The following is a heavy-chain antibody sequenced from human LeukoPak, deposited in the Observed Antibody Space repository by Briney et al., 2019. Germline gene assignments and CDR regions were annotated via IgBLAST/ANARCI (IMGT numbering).Heavy chain of an antibody. CDR1: GFTVSSNY. CDR2: IYSGGST. V-gene: IGHV3-53*01. J-gene: IGHJ4*02. D-gene: IGHD3-9*01. Sequence: GGSLRLSCAASGFTVSSNYMSWVRQAPGKGLEWVSVIYSGGSTYYADSVKGRFTISRDNSKNTLYLQMNSLRAEDTAVYYCARETTHYDILTGYSPGAIDYWGQGTLVTVSS. CDR3: ARETTHYDILTGYSPGAIDY.